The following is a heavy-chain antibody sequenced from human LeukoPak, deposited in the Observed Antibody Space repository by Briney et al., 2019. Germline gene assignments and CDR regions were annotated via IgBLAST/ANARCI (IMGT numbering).Heavy chain of an antibody. J-gene: IGHJ4*02. Sequence: GESLQISCKGSGYSFTSYWIGWVRQMPGKGLEWMGIIYPGDSDTRYSPSFQGQVTISADKSISTAYLQWSSLKASDTAMYYCARGPTPYYYDSSGYYPTWGQGTLVTVSS. D-gene: IGHD3-22*01. CDR2: IYPGDSDT. CDR1: GYSFTSYW. V-gene: IGHV5-51*01. CDR3: ARGPTPYYYDSSGYYPT.